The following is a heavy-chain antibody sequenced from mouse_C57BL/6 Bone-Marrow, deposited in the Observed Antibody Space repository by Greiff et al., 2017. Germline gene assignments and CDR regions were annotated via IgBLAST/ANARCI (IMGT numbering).Heavy chain of an antibody. V-gene: IGHV5-6*02. CDR3: ARRHYYGSSSFFEY. CDR1: GFTFSSYG. Sequence: DVMLVESGGDLVKPGGSLKLSCAASGFTFSSYGMSWVRQTPDKRLEWVATISSGGSYTYYPDSVKGRFTISRDNAKNTLYLQMSSLKSEDTAMYYCARRHYYGSSSFFEYWGQGTTLTVSS. CDR2: ISSGGSYT. J-gene: IGHJ2*01. D-gene: IGHD1-1*01.